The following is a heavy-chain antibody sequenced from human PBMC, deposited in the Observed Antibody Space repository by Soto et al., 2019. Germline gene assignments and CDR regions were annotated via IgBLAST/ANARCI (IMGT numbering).Heavy chain of an antibody. CDR3: ARVVSSSVFDYYYGMDV. CDR2: IYYSGST. D-gene: IGHD6-6*01. CDR1: GGSISSGGYY. J-gene: IGHJ6*02. V-gene: IGHV4-31*03. Sequence: SETLSLTCTVSGGSISSGGYYWSWIRQHPGKGLEWIGYIYYSGSTYYNPSLKSRVTISVDTSKNQFSLKLSSVTAADTAVYYCARVVSSSVFDYYYGMDVWGQGTTVTVSS.